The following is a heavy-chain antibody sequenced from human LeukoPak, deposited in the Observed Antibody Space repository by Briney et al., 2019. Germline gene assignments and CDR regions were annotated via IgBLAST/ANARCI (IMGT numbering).Heavy chain of an antibody. D-gene: IGHD3-9*01. J-gene: IGHJ4*02. Sequence: SETLSLTCAVYGGSFSGYYWSWIRQPPGKGLEWIGEINHSGSTNYNPSLKSRVTISVDTSKNQFSLKLSSVTAADTAVYYCARLVGYDILTGYLGGDYWGQGTLVTVSS. CDR1: GGSFSGYY. CDR3: ARLVGYDILTGYLGGDY. CDR2: INHSGST. V-gene: IGHV4-34*01.